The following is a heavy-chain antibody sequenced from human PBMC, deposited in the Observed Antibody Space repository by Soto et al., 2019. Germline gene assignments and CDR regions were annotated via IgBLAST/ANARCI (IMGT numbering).Heavy chain of an antibody. CDR2: IKQDGSEK. J-gene: IGHJ4*02. D-gene: IGHD3-10*01. Sequence: QPGGSLRLSCAASGFTFTGHWMSWLRQAPGKGLEWVANIKQDGSEKYYVDSVKGRFTMSRDNAKNSLYLQLNSLRAEDTAVYYCARGTAFTYLHYFDYWGQGTLVTVSS. CDR3: ARGTAFTYLHYFDY. V-gene: IGHV3-7*01. CDR1: GFTFTGHW.